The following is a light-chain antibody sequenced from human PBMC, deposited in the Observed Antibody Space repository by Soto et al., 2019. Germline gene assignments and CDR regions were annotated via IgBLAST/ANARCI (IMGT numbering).Light chain of an antibody. CDR1: SSDVGRYNY. CDR3: SSYTSSSTLV. V-gene: IGLV2-14*01. J-gene: IGLJ3*02. Sequence: QSALTQAASVSGSPGQSITISCTGTSSDVGRYNYVSWYQHLPGKAPKLIIYEVSDRPSGISNRFSGSKSGNTASLTISGLQAEDEADYYCSSYTSSSTLVFGGGTKLTVL. CDR2: EVS.